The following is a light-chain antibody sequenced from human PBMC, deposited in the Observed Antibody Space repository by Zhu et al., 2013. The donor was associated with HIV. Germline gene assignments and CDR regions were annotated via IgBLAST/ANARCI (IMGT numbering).Light chain of an antibody. Sequence: IQLTQSPPSVSASVGDRVTITCRASQDINNYLNWYQQKPGQAPKILIYDVSNLDARVPSRFRGSGSGTDFTLTINDLQPEDFATYYCQQYDYLPPVTFGQGTRLEIK. V-gene: IGKV1-33*01. CDR3: QQYDYLPPVT. CDR1: QDINNY. CDR2: DVS. J-gene: IGKJ5*01.